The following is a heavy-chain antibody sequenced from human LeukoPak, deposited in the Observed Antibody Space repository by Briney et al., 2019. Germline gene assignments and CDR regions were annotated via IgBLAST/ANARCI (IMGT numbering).Heavy chain of an antibody. J-gene: IGHJ4*02. CDR1: GFTFSSYG. Sequence: GRSLRLSCAASGFTFSSYGMHRVRQAPGKGLEWVAVIWYDGSNKYYADSVKGRFTISRDNSKNTLYLQMNSLRAEDTAVYYCARAPDYGDYGRYFDYWGQGTLVTVSS. V-gene: IGHV3-33*01. D-gene: IGHD4-17*01. CDR3: ARAPDYGDYGRYFDY. CDR2: IWYDGSNK.